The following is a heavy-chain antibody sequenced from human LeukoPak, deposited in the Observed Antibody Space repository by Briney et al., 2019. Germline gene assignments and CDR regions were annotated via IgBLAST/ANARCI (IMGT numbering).Heavy chain of an antibody. CDR1: GGSISSYY. CDR2: MHYSGST. J-gene: IGHJ4*02. CDR3: ARLDTVGYYYGSGSYRSDY. Sequence: SETLSLTCTVSGGSISSYYWSWIRQPPGKGLEWIGSMHYSGSTNYNPSLKSRVTVSVDTSMNQFSLKLSSVTAADTAVYYCARLDTVGYYYGSGSYRSDYWGQGTLVTVSS. V-gene: IGHV4-59*01. D-gene: IGHD3-10*01.